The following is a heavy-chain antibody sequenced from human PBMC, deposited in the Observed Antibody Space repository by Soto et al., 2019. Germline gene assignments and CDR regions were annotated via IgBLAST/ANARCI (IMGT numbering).Heavy chain of an antibody. CDR3: AKAIAQRLGELSKTYYFDY. CDR2: ISGSGGST. J-gene: IGHJ4*02. CDR1: GFTFSSYA. D-gene: IGHD3-16*02. Sequence: GGSLRLSCAASGFTFSSYAMSWVRQAPGKGLEWVSAISGSGGSTYYADPRKGRFTISGDNSKDKLYLQMNSLRAEDTAVYYCAKAIAQRLGELSKTYYFDYWGQGTLVTVSS. V-gene: IGHV3-23*01.